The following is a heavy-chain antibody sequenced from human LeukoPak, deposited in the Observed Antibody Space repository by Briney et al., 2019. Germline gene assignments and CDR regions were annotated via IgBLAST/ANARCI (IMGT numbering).Heavy chain of an antibody. J-gene: IGHJ4*02. Sequence: PGGSLRLSCAASGFTFSSSAMSWVRQAPGKGLEWVSTISGSDSSTHYADSVKGRFTISRDNSKNTLYLQMNSLRADDTAVYYCAKSGYNRFDYWGQGTLVTAS. CDR2: ISGSDSST. V-gene: IGHV3-23*01. D-gene: IGHD5-24*01. CDR3: AKSGYNRFDY. CDR1: GFTFSSSA.